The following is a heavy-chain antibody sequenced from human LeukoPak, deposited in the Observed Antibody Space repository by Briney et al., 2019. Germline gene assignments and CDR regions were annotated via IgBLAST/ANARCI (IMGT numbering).Heavy chain of an antibody. V-gene: IGHV4-34*01. D-gene: IGHD6-19*01. CDR1: GGSFSGYY. CDR2: INHSGST. CDR3: ARVAVAGFAYYYYYMDV. J-gene: IGHJ6*03. Sequence: SETLSLTCAVYGGSFSGYYWSWIRQPPGKGLEWIGEINHSGSTNYNPSLKSRVITSIDTSKNQFSLHLRSVTAADTAVYYCARVAVAGFAYYYYYMDVWGKGTTVTVSS.